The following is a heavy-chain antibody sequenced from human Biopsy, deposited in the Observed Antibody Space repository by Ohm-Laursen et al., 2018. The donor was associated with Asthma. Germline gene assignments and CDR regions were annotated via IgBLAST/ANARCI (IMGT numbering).Heavy chain of an antibody. J-gene: IGHJ4*02. D-gene: IGHD6-19*01. CDR1: RFTYE. V-gene: IGHV3-30-3*01. CDR3: VREGVAGTHIED. Sequence: SLRLSCAAPRFTYEMHWVRQAPGKGLEWVAVISYDGSSIYYADSVKGRFTISRDNSKNTLFLEMNSLTAEDTAVYYCVREGVAGTHIEDRGQGTLVTVSS. CDR2: ISYDGSSI.